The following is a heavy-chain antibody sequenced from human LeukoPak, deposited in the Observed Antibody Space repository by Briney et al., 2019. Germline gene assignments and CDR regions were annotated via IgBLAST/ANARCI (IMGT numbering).Heavy chain of an antibody. CDR2: IFYTGST. Sequence: SETLSLTCTVSGGSISSGGFYWSWIRQHPGKGLEWIGYIFYTGSTYYNPSLKSRVTISVDTSKNQFSLKLSSVTAADTAVYYCAREVDSSGYYPLWGQGTLVTVSS. CDR1: GGSISSGGFY. D-gene: IGHD3-22*01. CDR3: AREVDSSGYYPL. V-gene: IGHV4-31*03. J-gene: IGHJ4*02.